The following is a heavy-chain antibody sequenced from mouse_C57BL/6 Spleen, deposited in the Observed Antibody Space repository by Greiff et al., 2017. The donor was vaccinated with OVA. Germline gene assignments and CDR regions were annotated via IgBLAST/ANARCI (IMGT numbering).Heavy chain of an antibody. V-gene: IGHV5-9-1*02. CDR2: ISSGGDYI. J-gene: IGHJ1*03. D-gene: IGHD2-4*01. CDR3: TRGRGYDYDSWYFDV. CDR1: GFTFSSYA. Sequence: EVKVVESGEGLVKPGGSLKLSCAASGFTFSSYAMSWVRQTPEKRLEWVAYISSGGDYIYYADTVKGRFTISRDNARNTLYLQMSSLKSEDTAMYYCTRGRGYDYDSWYFDVWGTGTTVTVSS.